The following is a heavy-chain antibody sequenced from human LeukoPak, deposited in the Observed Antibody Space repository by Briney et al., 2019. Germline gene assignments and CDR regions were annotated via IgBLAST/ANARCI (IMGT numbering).Heavy chain of an antibody. J-gene: IGHJ5*02. Sequence: GASVKVSCKASGYTFTSYDINWVRQATGQGLEWMGWMNPNSGNTGYAQKFQGRVTMTRNTSISTAYMELSSLRSEDTAVYYCARAPYYYGSGSPNWFDPWGQGTLVTVSS. CDR3: ARAPYYYGSGSPNWFDP. CDR2: MNPNSGNT. V-gene: IGHV1-8*01. D-gene: IGHD3-10*01. CDR1: GYTFTSYD.